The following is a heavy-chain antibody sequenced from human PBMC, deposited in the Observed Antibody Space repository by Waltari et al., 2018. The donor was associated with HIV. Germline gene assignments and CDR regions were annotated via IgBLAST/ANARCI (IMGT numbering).Heavy chain of an antibody. V-gene: IGHV4-59*01. CDR3: ARGEGSSSSDY. Sequence: QVQLQESGPGLVKPSETLSLTCTVSGGSISSYYWSWIRQPPGKGLEWIGYIYYSGTTNYNPSLKSRVTISVDTSKNQFPLKLSSVTAADTAVYYCARGEGSSSSDYWGQGTLVTVSS. CDR2: IYYSGTT. CDR1: GGSISSYY. J-gene: IGHJ4*02. D-gene: IGHD6-13*01.